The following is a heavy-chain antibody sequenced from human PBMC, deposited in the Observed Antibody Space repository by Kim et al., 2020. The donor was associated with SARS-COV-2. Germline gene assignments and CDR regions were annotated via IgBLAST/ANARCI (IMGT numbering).Heavy chain of an antibody. CDR2: IAYDGSHI. V-gene: IGHV3-30*04. CDR3: LAEIGSRSFDH. J-gene: IGHJ4*02. CDR1: GFTFSAHA. Sequence: GGSLRLSCAASGFTFSAHALHWVRQAPGKGLEWVAHIAYDGSHISYPDSVKGRFIISRDNTKSTLYLHMNSPRPEDTAVYYCLAEIGSRSFDHWGQGTLVTVSS. D-gene: IGHD3-10*01.